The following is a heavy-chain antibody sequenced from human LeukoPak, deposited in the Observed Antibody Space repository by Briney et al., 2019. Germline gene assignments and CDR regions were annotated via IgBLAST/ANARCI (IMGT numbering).Heavy chain of an antibody. CDR3: ARDPLQGEDNWFDP. CDR1: GFTVSSNY. Sequence: GGSLRLSCAASGFTVSSNYTSWVRQAPGKGLEWVSVIYSGGSTYYADSVKGRFTISRDNSKNTLYLQMNSLRAEDTAVYYCARDPLQGEDNWFDPWGQGTLVTVSS. CDR2: IYSGGST. V-gene: IGHV3-66*02. J-gene: IGHJ5*02. D-gene: IGHD5-24*01.